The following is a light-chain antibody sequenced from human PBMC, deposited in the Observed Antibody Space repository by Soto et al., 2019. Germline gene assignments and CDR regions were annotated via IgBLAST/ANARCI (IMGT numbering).Light chain of an antibody. CDR2: DVS. V-gene: IGKV1-5*01. CDR1: QSISSW. CDR3: QQYNTFWT. J-gene: IGKJ1*01. Sequence: DIQMNQSPSSLSASVGDRVTITCRASQSISSWLAWYQQKPGKAPKLLIYDVSSLESGVPSRFSGSGSGTEFTLTISSLQPDDFATYYCQQYNTFWTFGQGTKVDI.